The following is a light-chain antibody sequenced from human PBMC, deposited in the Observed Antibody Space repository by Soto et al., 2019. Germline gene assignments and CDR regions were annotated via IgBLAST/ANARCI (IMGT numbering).Light chain of an antibody. V-gene: IGKV1-9*01. J-gene: IGKJ5*01. CDR1: QGISSY. CDR2: AAS. CDR3: QQLYTLPFT. Sequence: IQLTQSPSSLSASVGDRVTMTCRASQGISSYLAWYQQKPGKAPKLLIYAASTLQSGVPSRFSGSGSGTEFTLTISGLLPEDFAAYHCQQLYTLPFTFGQGTRLEIK.